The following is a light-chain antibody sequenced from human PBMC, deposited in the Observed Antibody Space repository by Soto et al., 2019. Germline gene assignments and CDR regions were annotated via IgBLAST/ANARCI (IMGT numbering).Light chain of an antibody. V-gene: IGLV2-14*01. Sequence: QSALTQPPSASGSPGQSVTISCTGTSSDVGRYNYVSWYQQHPGKAPKLMIYEVSNRPSGVSNRFSGSKSGNTASLTISGLQAEDEADYYCSSYTSSSTRVFGGGAKVTVL. CDR3: SSYTSSSTRV. CDR1: SSDVGRYNY. CDR2: EVS. J-gene: IGLJ3*02.